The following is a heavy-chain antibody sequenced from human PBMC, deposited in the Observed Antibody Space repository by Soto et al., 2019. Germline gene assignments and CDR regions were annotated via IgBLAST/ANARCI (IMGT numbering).Heavy chain of an antibody. V-gene: IGHV3-23*01. J-gene: IGHJ6*02. CDR3: AKDSQSVLVSAARVYGMDV. D-gene: IGHD2-2*01. CDR2: LSDSGGHT. Sequence: EVQLLESGGALVQPGGSLRLSCAGSGFTFSSYAMTWVRQAPGMGLQWVSTLSDSGGHTYYADSVKGRYIISRDKSKNILYLQMNSLSAEDTAVYYCAKDSQSVLVSAARVYGMDVWGQGTTVTVSS. CDR1: GFTFSSYA.